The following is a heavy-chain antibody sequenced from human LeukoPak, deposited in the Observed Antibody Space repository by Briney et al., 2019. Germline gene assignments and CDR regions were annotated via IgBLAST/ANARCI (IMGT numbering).Heavy chain of an antibody. Sequence: PSETLSLTCTVSGGSISSYYWSWIRQPAGKGLEWIGRIYTSGSTNYNPSLKSRVTMSVDTSKNQFSLRLSSVTAADTAVYYCARERGSYYDFWSGYYRHYYYYYMDVWGKGTTVTVSS. V-gene: IGHV4-4*07. CDR1: GGSISSYY. D-gene: IGHD3-3*01. CDR3: ARERGSYYDFWSGYYRHYYYYYMDV. J-gene: IGHJ6*03. CDR2: IYTSGST.